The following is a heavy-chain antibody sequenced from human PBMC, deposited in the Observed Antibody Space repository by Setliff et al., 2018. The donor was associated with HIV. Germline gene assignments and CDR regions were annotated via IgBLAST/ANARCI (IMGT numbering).Heavy chain of an antibody. Sequence: GGSLRLSCAASGFTFSSYWMSWVRQAPGKGLEWVANIKQDGSEKYYVDSVKGRFTISRDNAKNSLYLQMNSLRAEDTAVYYCASTTRQWPHAFDIWGQGTMVTVSS. D-gene: IGHD6-19*01. CDR3: ASTTRQWPHAFDI. J-gene: IGHJ3*02. CDR1: GFTFSSYW. CDR2: IKQDGSEK. V-gene: IGHV3-7*01.